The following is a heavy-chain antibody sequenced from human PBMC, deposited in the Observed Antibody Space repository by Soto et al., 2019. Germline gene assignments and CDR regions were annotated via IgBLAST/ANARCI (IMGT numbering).Heavy chain of an antibody. CDR3: ARQVRDIVVVPAAIVPWFDP. V-gene: IGHV5-51*01. J-gene: IGHJ5*02. CDR1: GYIFTSYW. Sequence: GESLKISCKGSGYIFTSYWIAWVRQMPGKGLEWMGIIYPGDSDTRYSPSFQGQVTISADKSISTAYLQWSSLKASDTAMYYCARQVRDIVVVPAAIVPWFDPWGQGTLVTVSS. CDR2: IYPGDSDT. D-gene: IGHD2-2*02.